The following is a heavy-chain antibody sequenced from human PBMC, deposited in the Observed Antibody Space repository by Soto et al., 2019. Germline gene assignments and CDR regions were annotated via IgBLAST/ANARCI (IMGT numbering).Heavy chain of an antibody. V-gene: IGHV3-30-3*01. CDR3: ERERGDCERSGDPPPDFDY. J-gene: IGHJ4*02. D-gene: IGHD3-22*01. CDR1: GFTFSSYA. Sequence: QVQLVESGGGVVQPGRSLRLSCAASGFTFSSYAMHWVRQAPGKGLEWVAVISYDGSNKYYADSVKGRFTISRDNSKKTQYLQKNRRGAEDTAVYYAERERGDCERSGDPPPDFDYWGQGTLVTVSS. CDR2: ISYDGSNK.